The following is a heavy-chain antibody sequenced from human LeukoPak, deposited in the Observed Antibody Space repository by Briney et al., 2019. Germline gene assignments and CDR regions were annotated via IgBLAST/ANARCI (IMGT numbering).Heavy chain of an antibody. D-gene: IGHD2-2*01. CDR2: ISGSGGST. Sequence: GGSLRLSCAASGFTFSSYAMSWVRQAPGKGLERVSAISGSGGSTYYADSVKGRFTISRDNSKNTLYLQMNSLRAEDTAVYYCAKEAGLGPAAMGHYYYYMDVWGKGTTVTVSS. V-gene: IGHV3-23*01. CDR1: GFTFSSYA. CDR3: AKEAGLGPAAMGHYYYYMDV. J-gene: IGHJ6*03.